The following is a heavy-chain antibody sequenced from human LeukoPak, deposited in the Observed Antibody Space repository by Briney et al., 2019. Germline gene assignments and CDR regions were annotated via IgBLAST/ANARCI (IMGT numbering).Heavy chain of an antibody. Sequence: GGSLRLSCATSGFTFSTYWISWVRQAPGKGLEWVANIKQDGSETYYADSVKGRFTIFRDNAKNSLYLQMDSLIVEDTAVYYCANGDGFDYWGQGTLVIVSS. V-gene: IGHV3-7*01. CDR1: GFTFSTYW. CDR2: IKQDGSET. D-gene: IGHD5-24*01. CDR3: ANGDGFDY. J-gene: IGHJ4*02.